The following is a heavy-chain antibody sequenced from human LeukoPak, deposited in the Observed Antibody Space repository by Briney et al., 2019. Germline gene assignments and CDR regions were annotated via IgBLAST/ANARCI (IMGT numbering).Heavy chain of an antibody. CDR1: GGTFSRYA. Sequence: ASVKVSCKASGGTFSRYAITWVRQAPGQGLEWMGRIIPIRGTVNYAQKFQGRVTITADKSTSTAYVEVSRLRSEDTDVYYCARANWGIKVTYDYYYYGMDVWGQGTTVTVSS. CDR3: ARANWGIKVTYDYYYYGMDV. V-gene: IGHV1-69*04. J-gene: IGHJ6*02. CDR2: IIPIRGTV. D-gene: IGHD7-27*01.